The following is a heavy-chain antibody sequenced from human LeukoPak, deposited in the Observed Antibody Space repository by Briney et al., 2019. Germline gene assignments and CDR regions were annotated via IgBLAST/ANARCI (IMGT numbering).Heavy chain of an antibody. CDR1: GGTFSSSA. CDR2: IIPIFGTA. D-gene: IGHD6-6*01. J-gene: IGHJ5*02. V-gene: IGHV1-69*05. Sequence: SVKVSCKASGGTFSSSAISWVRQAPGQGLEWMGGIIPIFGTANYAQKFQGRVTITTDESTITAYMELSSLRSEDTAVYYCAREYSSSPNNWFDPWGQGTLVTVSS. CDR3: AREYSSSPNNWFDP.